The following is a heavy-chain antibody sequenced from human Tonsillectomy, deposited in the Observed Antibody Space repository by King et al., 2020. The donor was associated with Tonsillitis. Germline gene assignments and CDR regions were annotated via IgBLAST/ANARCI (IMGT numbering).Heavy chain of an antibody. CDR1: GYTFATYY. V-gene: IGHV1-2*02. CDR2: IDPTSGGT. J-gene: IGHJ4*02. Sequence: VQLVQSGAEVKKPGASVKVSCTASGYTFATYYLHWVRQAPGQGLEWMGWIDPTSGGTHYAQKFQGRVTLTRDTSINTAYMELTRLTSDDTAVYYCARDLPPYRSGCYYWGQGSLVTVSS. CDR3: ARDLPPYRSGCYY. D-gene: IGHD6-25*01.